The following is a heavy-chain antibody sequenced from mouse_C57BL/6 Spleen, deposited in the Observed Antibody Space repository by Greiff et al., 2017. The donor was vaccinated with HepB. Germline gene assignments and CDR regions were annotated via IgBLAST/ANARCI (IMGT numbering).Heavy chain of an antibody. J-gene: IGHJ1*03. Sequence: EVMLVESEGGLVQPGSSMKLSCTASVFSFSDYYLAWVRQVPETGLEWVATINYDGSSTYYLDSLKSRFIISRDNATNILYLQMSSLKSEDTATYYCERDKVAHWYFGGWGTGTTVIVSP. CDR1: VFSFSDYY. V-gene: IGHV5-16*01. CDR2: INYDGSST. CDR3: ERDKVAHWYFGG. D-gene: IGHD1-1*02.